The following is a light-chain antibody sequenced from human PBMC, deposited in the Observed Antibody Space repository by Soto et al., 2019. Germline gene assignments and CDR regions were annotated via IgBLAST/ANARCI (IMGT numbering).Light chain of an antibody. V-gene: IGKV3-20*01. CDR2: GAS. J-gene: IGKJ1*01. CDR3: QQYGSSPGT. Sequence: EIVLTQSPGTLSLSPGERATPSCRASQSVSSSYLAWYQQKPGQAPRLLIYGASSRATGIPDRFSGSGSGTDFTLTISRLEPEDFAVYYCQQYGSSPGTFGQGTKVEI. CDR1: QSVSSSY.